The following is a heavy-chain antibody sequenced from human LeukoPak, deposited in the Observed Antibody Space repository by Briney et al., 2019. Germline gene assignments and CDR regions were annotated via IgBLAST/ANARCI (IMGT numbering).Heavy chain of an antibody. V-gene: IGHV4-59*01. J-gene: IGHJ6*03. CDR3: ASSSWSYYYYYMDV. D-gene: IGHD6-13*01. CDR1: GGSISNYY. CDR2: IYSSGST. Sequence: SETLSLTCTVSGGSISNYYWSWIRQPPGKGLEGIGYIYSSGSTNFNPSLKSRVTISVDTSKNHFSLNLSSVTAADTAVYYCASSSWSYYYYYMDVWGEGTTVTVSS.